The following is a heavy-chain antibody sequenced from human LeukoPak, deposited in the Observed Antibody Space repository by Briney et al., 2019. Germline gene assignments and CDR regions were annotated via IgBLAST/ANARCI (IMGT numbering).Heavy chain of an antibody. CDR2: MYDTGNT. CDR3: ARSPGADGSQWDLSGYDY. D-gene: IGHD5-24*01. Sequence: TSETLSLTCSVSGGSISSFYWSWLRQPPGEGREWIGYMYDTGNTNYNPSLKSRVTISVDTSKNQFSLTVTSVTAADTAVYYCARSPGADGSQWDLSGYDYWGQGTLVTVSS. V-gene: IGHV4-59*01. J-gene: IGHJ4*02. CDR1: GGSISSFY.